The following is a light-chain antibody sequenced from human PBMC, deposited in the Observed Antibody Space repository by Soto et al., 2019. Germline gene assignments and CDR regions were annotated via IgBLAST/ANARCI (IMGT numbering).Light chain of an antibody. V-gene: IGKV3-15*01. CDR2: GVS. J-gene: IGKJ4*01. Sequence: EIVMTQSPATLSVSPGERATLSCRASQSVGSYLAWYQQKPGQAPRLLIYGVSTRGTGVPARFSDSGSGTEFTLTISSLQSEDFAVYYCQQHENWPLTFGGGTRVEIK. CDR3: QQHENWPLT. CDR1: QSVGSY.